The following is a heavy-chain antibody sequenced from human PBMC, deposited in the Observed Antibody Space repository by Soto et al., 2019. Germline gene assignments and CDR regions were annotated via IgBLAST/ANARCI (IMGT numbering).Heavy chain of an antibody. V-gene: IGHV4-59*02. Sequence: SETLSLTCTVSGGSVNNYYWSWVRLSPGKGLEWIGYIYYTGRTNYNPSLESRVTISVDTSKNQFSLKLRSVTAADTAVYYCARDSSNSWYSPMDPWGQGILVTVSS. D-gene: IGHD1-1*01. CDR3: ARDSSNSWYSPMDP. J-gene: IGHJ5*02. CDR2: IYYTGRT. CDR1: GGSVNNYY.